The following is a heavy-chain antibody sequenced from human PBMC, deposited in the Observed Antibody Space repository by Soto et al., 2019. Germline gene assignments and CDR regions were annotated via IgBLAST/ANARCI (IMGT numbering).Heavy chain of an antibody. CDR2: SFYSGTT. V-gene: IGHV4-39*01. CDR1: GGSITSSSYS. J-gene: IGHJ4*02. Sequence: SETLSLACTVSGGSITSSSYSWGWLRQPPGKGLEWVANSFYSGTTNYSPSLKSRVSISLDTSKNQFSLKLTSVTASDTAVYCCARPARQGTVAGDYWGQETPVTVS. CDR3: ARPARQGTVAGDY. D-gene: IGHD6-19*01.